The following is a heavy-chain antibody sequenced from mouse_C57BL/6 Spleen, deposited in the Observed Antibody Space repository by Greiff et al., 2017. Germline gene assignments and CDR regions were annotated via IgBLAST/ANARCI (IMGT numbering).Heavy chain of an antibody. CDR1: GYTFTSYW. J-gene: IGHJ3*01. D-gene: IGHD1-1*01. CDR3: ARSSEYDGS. Sequence: QVQLQQPGAELVKPGASVKLSCKASGYTFTSYWMHWVKQRPGQGLEWIGMIHPNSGSTNYNENLKSKATLTVDKSSSTAYMQLSSLTSEDSAVYYCARSSEYDGSWGQGTLVTVSA. CDR2: IHPNSGST. V-gene: IGHV1-64*01.